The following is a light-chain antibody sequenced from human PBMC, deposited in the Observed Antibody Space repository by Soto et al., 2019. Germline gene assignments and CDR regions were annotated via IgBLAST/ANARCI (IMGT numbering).Light chain of an antibody. J-gene: IGKJ3*01. CDR2: GAS. V-gene: IGKV3-20*01. Sequence: EIVLTQSPGTLSLSPGERATLSCRASQSVSSSYLAWYQQKPGQAPRLLIYGASSRATGIPDRFSGSGSGTDFTLPISRLEPEDFAVYYCQQYGSSHLFTFGPGTKVDIK. CDR1: QSVSSSY. CDR3: QQYGSSHLFT.